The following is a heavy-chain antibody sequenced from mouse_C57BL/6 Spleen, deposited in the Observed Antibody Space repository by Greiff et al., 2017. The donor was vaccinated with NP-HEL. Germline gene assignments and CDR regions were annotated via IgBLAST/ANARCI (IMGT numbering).Heavy chain of an antibody. CDR3: ARDYGSIYGYAMDY. Sequence: QVQLQQPGAELVRPGTSVKLSCKASGYTFTSYWMHWVKQRPGQGLEWIGVIDPSDSYTNYNQKFKGKATLTVDTSSSTAYMQLSSLTSEDSAVYYCARDYGSIYGYAMDYWGQGTSVTVSS. J-gene: IGHJ4*01. V-gene: IGHV1-59*01. CDR2: IDPSDSYT. CDR1: GYTFTSYW. D-gene: IGHD1-1*01.